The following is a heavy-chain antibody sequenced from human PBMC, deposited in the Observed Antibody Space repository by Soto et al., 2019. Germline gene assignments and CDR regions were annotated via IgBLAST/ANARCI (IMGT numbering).Heavy chain of an antibody. V-gene: IGHV3-48*01. CDR3: ARDYSSYGPFDY. J-gene: IGHJ4*02. Sequence: EVQLVESGGGLVQPGGSLRLSCAASGFTFSSYSMNWVRQAPGKGLEWVSYISSSSSTIYYADSVKGRFTISRDNAKISRYRQMNSLRAEDTAVYYCARDYSSYGPFDYWGQGTLVTVSS. CDR2: ISSSSSTI. CDR1: GFTFSSYS. D-gene: IGHD5-18*01.